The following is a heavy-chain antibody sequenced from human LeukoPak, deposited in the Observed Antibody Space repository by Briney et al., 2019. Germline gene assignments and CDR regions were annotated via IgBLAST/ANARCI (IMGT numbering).Heavy chain of an antibody. Sequence: SETLSLTCTVSGGSISSSSYYWGWIRQPPGKGLEWIGSIYYSGSTYYNPSLKSRVTISVDTSKNQFSLKLSSVTAADTAVYYCARGELFSRSLDYWGQGTLVTVSS. CDR3: ARGELFSRSLDY. V-gene: IGHV4-39*07. CDR2: IYYSGST. CDR1: GGSISSSSYY. J-gene: IGHJ4*02. D-gene: IGHD3-10*01.